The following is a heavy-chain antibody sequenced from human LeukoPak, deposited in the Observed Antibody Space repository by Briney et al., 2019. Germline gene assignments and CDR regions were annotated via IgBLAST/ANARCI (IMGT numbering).Heavy chain of an antibody. CDR3: ARDHGITIFGVVTEGDY. V-gene: IGHV1-2*02. CDR1: GYTFTGYY. Sequence: GASVKVSCTASGYTFTGYYMHWVRQAPGQGLEWMGWINPNSGGTNYAQKFQGRVTMTRDTSISTAYMELSRLRSDDTAVYYCARDHGITIFGVVTEGDYWGQGTLVTVSS. CDR2: INPNSGGT. J-gene: IGHJ4*02. D-gene: IGHD3-3*01.